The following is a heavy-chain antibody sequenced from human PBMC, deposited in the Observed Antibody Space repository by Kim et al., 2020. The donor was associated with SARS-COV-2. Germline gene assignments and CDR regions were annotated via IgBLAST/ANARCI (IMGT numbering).Heavy chain of an antibody. V-gene: IGHV3-33*01. CDR3: ARELGYCSGGSCYPVWFDP. CDR2: IWYDGSNK. CDR1: GFTFSSYG. J-gene: IGHJ5*02. Sequence: GGSLRLSCAASGFTFSSYGMHWVRQAPGKGLEWVAVIWYDGSNKYYADSVKGRFTISRDNSKNTLYLQMNSLRAEDTAVYYCARELGYCSGGSCYPVWFDPWGQGTLVTVSS. D-gene: IGHD2-15*01.